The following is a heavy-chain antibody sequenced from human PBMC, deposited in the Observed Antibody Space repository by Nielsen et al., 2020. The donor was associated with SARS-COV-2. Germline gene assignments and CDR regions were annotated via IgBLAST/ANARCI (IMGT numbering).Heavy chain of an antibody. Sequence: ASLKVSCKASGYTFTSYAMHWVRQAPGQRLEWMGWINAGNGNTKYSQKFQGRVTITRDTSASTAYMELSSQRSEDTAVYYCARARPEWYFDYWGQGTLVTVSS. CDR3: ARARPEWYFDY. CDR2: INAGNGNT. D-gene: IGHD3-3*01. J-gene: IGHJ4*02. V-gene: IGHV1-3*01. CDR1: GYTFTSYA.